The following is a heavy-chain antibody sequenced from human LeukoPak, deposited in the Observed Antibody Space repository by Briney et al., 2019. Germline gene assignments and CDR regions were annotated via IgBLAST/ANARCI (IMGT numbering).Heavy chain of an antibody. D-gene: IGHD2-2*02. Sequence: SQTLSLTCAIAGDSVSNNTTAWNWIRQSPTRGLEWLGRTYFRSKWYNEYAASVRGRITIKADTSKNQFSLQLNSVTPEDTAVYYCAKAYTFSYWGQGTLVTVSS. J-gene: IGHJ4*02. CDR1: GDSVSNNTTA. V-gene: IGHV6-1*01. CDR2: TYFRSKWYN. CDR3: AKAYTFSY.